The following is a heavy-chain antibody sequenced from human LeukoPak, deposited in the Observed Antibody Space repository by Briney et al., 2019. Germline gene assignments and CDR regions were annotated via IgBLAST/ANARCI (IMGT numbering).Heavy chain of an antibody. V-gene: IGHV4-39*01. CDR2: IYSSVST. Sequence: PSETLSLTCTVSGGSISSNAYYWAWIRQPPGKGLEWIGSIYSSVSTYYNPSLKSRVTISVDTSKNQFSLRLSSVTAADTALYYCAYSGSYGHLDYWGQGILVTVSS. CDR3: AYSGSYGHLDY. D-gene: IGHD1-26*01. J-gene: IGHJ4*02. CDR1: GGSISSNAYY.